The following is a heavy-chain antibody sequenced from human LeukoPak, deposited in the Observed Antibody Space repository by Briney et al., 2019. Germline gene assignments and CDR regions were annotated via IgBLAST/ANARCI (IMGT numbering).Heavy chain of an antibody. CDR1: GGSISSGGYY. Sequence: PSETLSLTCTVSGGSISSGGYYWSWIRQPPGKGLEWIGYIYYSGSTNYNPSLKSRVTISVDTSKNQFSLKLSSLTAADTAVYYCARMVELPWFGELSDYHFDHWGQGTLVTVSS. V-gene: IGHV4-61*08. CDR3: ARMVELPWFGELSDYHFDH. CDR2: IYYSGST. D-gene: IGHD3-10*01. J-gene: IGHJ4*02.